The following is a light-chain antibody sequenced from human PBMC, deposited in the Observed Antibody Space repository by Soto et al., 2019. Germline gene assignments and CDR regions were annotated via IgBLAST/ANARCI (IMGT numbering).Light chain of an antibody. Sequence: EIVLTQSPATLSLSPGERAIFSCRASQSVSSYLAWYQQKPGQAPRLLIYDASNRATGIPARFSGSGSGTDFTLTISSLETEDFAVYYCQQGNNWPSYTFGQGTKLEMK. CDR1: QSVSSY. CDR3: QQGNNWPSYT. V-gene: IGKV3-11*01. CDR2: DAS. J-gene: IGKJ2*01.